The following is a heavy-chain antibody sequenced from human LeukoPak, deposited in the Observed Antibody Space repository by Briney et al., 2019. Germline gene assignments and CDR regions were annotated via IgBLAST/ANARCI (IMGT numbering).Heavy chain of an antibody. CDR2: ISGSGGST. CDR3: AKVGMSSSSDHDAFDI. Sequence: PGGSLRLFCAAPGFTFSSYAMSWVRQAPGKGLEWVSAISGSGGSTYYADSVKGRFTISRDNSKNTLYLQMNSLRAEDTAVYYCAKVGMSSSSDHDAFDIWGQGTMVTVSS. D-gene: IGHD6-6*01. J-gene: IGHJ3*02. CDR1: GFTFSSYA. V-gene: IGHV3-23*01.